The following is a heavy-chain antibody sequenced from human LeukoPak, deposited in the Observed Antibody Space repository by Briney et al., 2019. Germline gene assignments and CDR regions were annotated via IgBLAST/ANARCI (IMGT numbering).Heavy chain of an antibody. J-gene: IGHJ5*02. CDR3: ARDVGYFHGPNWFDP. V-gene: IGHV3-9*01. Sequence: GGSLRLSCAASGFTFDDYAMHWVRQAPGKGLEWVSGISWNSGSIGYADSVKGRFTISRDNAKNSLYLQMNSLRAEDTAVYYCARDVGYFHGPNWFDPWGQGTLVAVSS. CDR1: GFTFDDYA. CDR2: ISWNSGSI. D-gene: IGHD1-26*01.